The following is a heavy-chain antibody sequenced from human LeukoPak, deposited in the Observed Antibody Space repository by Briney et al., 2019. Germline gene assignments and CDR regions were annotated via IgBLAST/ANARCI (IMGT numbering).Heavy chain of an antibody. CDR2: INPNSGGT. Sequence: ASVKVSCKVSGYTFTGYYMHWVRQAPGQGLEWMGQINPNSGGTNYAQRFQGRVTMTRDTSISTAYMELSSLRSDDTAVYYCARGNSAWYYFDPWGQGTLVTVSS. CDR3: ARGNSAWYYFDP. CDR1: GYTFTGYY. V-gene: IGHV1-2*06. J-gene: IGHJ4*02. D-gene: IGHD2/OR15-2a*01.